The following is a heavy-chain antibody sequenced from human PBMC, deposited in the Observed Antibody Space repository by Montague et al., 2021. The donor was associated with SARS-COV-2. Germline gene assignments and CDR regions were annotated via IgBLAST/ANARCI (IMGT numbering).Heavy chain of an antibody. J-gene: IGHJ4*02. D-gene: IGHD4-17*01. CDR2: VYHSGYT. CDR3: ARRRLREDYFDF. V-gene: IGHV4-39*01. Sequence: SETLSLTCTVSGDSVSSSDHYWGWIRQPPGKGLEWLGIVYHSGYTYYNPSVKGRVTISIDASKNQFSLKLNSLTATDTAIYHCARRRLREDYFDFWGQGTLVTVSS. CDR1: GDSVSSSDHY.